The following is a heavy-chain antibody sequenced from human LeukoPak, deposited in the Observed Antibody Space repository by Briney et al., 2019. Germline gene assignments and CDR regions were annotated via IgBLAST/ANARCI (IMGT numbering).Heavy chain of an antibody. CDR2: ISWNSGSI. V-gene: IGHV3-9*01. J-gene: IGHJ4*02. D-gene: IGHD5-18*01. Sequence: PVGSLRLSCAASGFTFDDYAMHWVRQAPGKGLEWVSGISWNSGSIGYADSVKGRFTISRDNAKNSLYLQMNSLRAEDTALYYCAKDGGGYSYGYFDYWGQGTLVTVSS. CDR3: AKDGGGYSYGYFDY. CDR1: GFTFDDYA.